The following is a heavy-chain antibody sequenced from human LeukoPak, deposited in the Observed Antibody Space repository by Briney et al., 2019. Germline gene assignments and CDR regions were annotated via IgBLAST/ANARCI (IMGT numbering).Heavy chain of an antibody. CDR2: ISWNSGSI. Sequence: GGSLRLSCAASGFTFTDYTMHWVRQAPGKGLEWVSGISWNSGSIGYADSVKGRFTISRDNAKTSLYLQMNSLRAEDTALYYCAGGGLESRWLQLRAGYYYGMDVWGQGTTVTVSS. V-gene: IGHV3-9*01. CDR1: GFTFTDYT. D-gene: IGHD5-24*01. J-gene: IGHJ6*02. CDR3: AGGGLESRWLQLRAGYYYGMDV.